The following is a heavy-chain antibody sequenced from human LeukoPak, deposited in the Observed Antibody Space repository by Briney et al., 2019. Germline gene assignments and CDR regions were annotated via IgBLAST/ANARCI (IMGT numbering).Heavy chain of an antibody. Sequence: PSETLSLTCAVYAGSFSGYYWSWIRQPPGKGLEWIGEINHSGSTNYNPSLKSRVTISVDTSKNQFSLKLSSVTAADTAVYYCARVRGSGRYRPYYFDYRGQGTLVTVSS. CDR1: AGSFSGYY. CDR2: INHSGST. V-gene: IGHV4-34*01. CDR3: ARVRGSGRYRPYYFDY. D-gene: IGHD3-10*01. J-gene: IGHJ4*02.